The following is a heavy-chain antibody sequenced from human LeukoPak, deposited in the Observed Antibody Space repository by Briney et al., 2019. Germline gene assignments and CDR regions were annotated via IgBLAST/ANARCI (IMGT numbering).Heavy chain of an antibody. CDR1: GFTFSSYS. D-gene: IGHD2-2*02. CDR2: ISSSSYI. V-gene: IGHV3-21*01. CDR3: ASLRYCSSTSCYKGGYDAFDI. Sequence: PGGSLRLSCAASGFTFSSYSMNWVRQAPGKGLEWVSSISSSSYIYYADSVKGRFTISRDNAKNSLYLQMNSLRAEDTAVYYCASLRYCSSTSCYKGGYDAFDIWGQGTMVTVSS. J-gene: IGHJ3*02.